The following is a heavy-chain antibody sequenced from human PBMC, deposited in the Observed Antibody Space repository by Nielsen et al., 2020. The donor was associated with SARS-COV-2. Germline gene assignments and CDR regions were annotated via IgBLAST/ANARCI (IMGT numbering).Heavy chain of an antibody. V-gene: IGHV6-1*01. Sequence: SQTFSLTCAISGDSASSSSAAWNCIRQSPSRGLEWLGRTYYRSKWYNDYAVSVKSRITINPDTSKNQFSLNLNSVTPEDTAVYYCARARGAYGDYYYYYYTDVWGKGTTVTVSS. CDR2: TYYRSKWYN. CDR1: GDSASSSSAA. D-gene: IGHD4-17*01. CDR3: ARARGAYGDYYYYYYTDV. J-gene: IGHJ6*03.